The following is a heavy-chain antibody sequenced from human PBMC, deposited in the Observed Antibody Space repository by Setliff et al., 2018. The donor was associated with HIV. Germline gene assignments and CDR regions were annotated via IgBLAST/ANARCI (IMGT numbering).Heavy chain of an antibody. CDR2: MSSTETYI. V-gene: IGHV3-21*01. Sequence: PGGSLRLSCAASGFNFMTHTMNWILQAPGKGLEWVSPMSSTETYIYDAASMKGRCTISRDNAKNSLYLQMNSLRAEDTAVYYWASALWFGEFPNYWGQGTLVTASS. CDR1: GFNFMTHT. D-gene: IGHD3-10*01. CDR3: ASALWFGEFPNY. J-gene: IGHJ4*02.